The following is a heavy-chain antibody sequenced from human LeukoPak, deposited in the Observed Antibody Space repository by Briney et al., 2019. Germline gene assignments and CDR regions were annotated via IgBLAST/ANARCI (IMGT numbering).Heavy chain of an antibody. CDR1: GFTFSSHA. CDR3: ARVGLRYFDWLLPTNFDY. CDR2: ISYDGSNK. V-gene: IGHV3-30*04. D-gene: IGHD3-9*01. Sequence: GGSLRLSCAASGFTFSSHAMHWVRQAPGKGLEWVAVISYDGSNKYYADSVKGRFTISRDNSKNTLYLQMNSLRAEDTAVYYCARVGLRYFDWLLPTNFDYWGQGTLVTVSS. J-gene: IGHJ4*02.